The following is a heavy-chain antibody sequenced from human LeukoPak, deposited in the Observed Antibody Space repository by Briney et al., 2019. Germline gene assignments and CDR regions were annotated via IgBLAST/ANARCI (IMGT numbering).Heavy chain of an antibody. CDR1: GITVSSNY. Sequence: GGSLILSCAASGITVSSNYMSWVRQAPGKGLEWVSVMYGGGNTYYADSVKGRFTISRDKSKNTLYLQMNSLRAEDTAVYYCARGIGSTVFFDHWGQGTLVTVSS. D-gene: IGHD4-11*01. CDR2: MYGGGNT. CDR3: ARGIGSTVFFDH. J-gene: IGHJ4*02. V-gene: IGHV3-53*01.